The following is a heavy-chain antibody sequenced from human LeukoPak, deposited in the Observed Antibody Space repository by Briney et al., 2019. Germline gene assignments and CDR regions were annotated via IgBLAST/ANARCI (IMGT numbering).Heavy chain of an antibody. CDR1: GFTFSSYS. D-gene: IGHD3-22*01. J-gene: IGHJ3*02. CDR2: IGDGYSTI. V-gene: IGHV3-48*04. Sequence: GGSLRLSCAASGFTFSSYSMNWVRQAPGKGLEWVSYIGDGYSTIYYADSVKGRFTISRDNAKNSLYLQMNSLRAEDTAVYYCARENTYYYDSSGYYPGAFDIWGQGTMVTVSS. CDR3: ARENTYYYDSSGYYPGAFDI.